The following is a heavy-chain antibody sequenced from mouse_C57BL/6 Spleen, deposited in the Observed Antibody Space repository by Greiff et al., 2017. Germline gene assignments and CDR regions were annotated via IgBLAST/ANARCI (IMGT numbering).Heavy chain of an antibody. J-gene: IGHJ1*03. D-gene: IGHD2-4*01. CDR1: GFSLTSYA. V-gene: IGHV2-9-1*01. Sequence: VKLMESGPGLVAPSQSLSITCTVSGFSLTSYAISWVRQPPGKGLEWLGVIWTGGGTNYNSALKSRLSISKANSKSQVFLKMNSLQTDDTARYYCGREDYDYGGGYFDVWGTGTTVTVSS. CDR3: GREDYDYGGGYFDV. CDR2: IWTGGGT.